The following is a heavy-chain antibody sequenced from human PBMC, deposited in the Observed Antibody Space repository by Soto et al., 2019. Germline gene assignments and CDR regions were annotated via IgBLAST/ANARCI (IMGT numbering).Heavy chain of an antibody. V-gene: IGHV4-34*01. CDR2: INHSGST. J-gene: IGHJ4*02. Sequence: ASETLSLTCAVYGGSFSGYYWSWIRQPPGKGLEWIGEINHSGSTNYNPSLKSRVTISVDTSKNQFSLKLSSVTAADTAVYYCARGRRLLWFGERGNYFDYWGQGTLVTVSS. CDR3: ARGRRLLWFGERGNYFDY. D-gene: IGHD3-10*01. CDR1: GGSFSGYY.